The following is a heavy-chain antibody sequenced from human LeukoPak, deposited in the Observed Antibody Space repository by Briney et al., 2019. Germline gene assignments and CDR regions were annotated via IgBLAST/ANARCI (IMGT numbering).Heavy chain of an antibody. D-gene: IGHD6-6*01. Sequence: SETLSLTCTVPGGSISSSSYYWGWIRQPPGKGLEWIGSIYYSGSTYYNPSLKSRVTISVDTSKNQFSLKLSSVTAADTAVYYCARANTRLKYSSSPYFDYWGQGTLVTVSS. CDR2: IYYSGST. J-gene: IGHJ4*02. V-gene: IGHV4-39*07. CDR3: ARANTRLKYSSSPYFDY. CDR1: GGSISSSSYY.